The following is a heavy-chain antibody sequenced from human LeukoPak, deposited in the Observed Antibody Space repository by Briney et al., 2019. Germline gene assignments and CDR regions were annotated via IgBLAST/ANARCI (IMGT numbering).Heavy chain of an antibody. J-gene: IGHJ4*02. CDR1: GVPMSAYQ. V-gene: IGHV4-4*09. CDR2: INTKGET. D-gene: IGHD5-24*01. CDR3: VRHISTNTGYFDS. Sequence: SETLSPTCTVSGVPMSAYQWSWVRQSPEKGLEWIGCINTKGETSYNPSLKSRVTTSVDTSKSQFSLRLTSVTAADTAVYYCVRHISTNTGYFDSCGQGTLVSVSS.